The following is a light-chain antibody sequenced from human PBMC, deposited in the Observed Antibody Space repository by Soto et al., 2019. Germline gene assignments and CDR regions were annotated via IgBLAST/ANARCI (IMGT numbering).Light chain of an antibody. CDR3: QQYNNWPL. Sequence: DIQMTQCPSSLSASVVYRVTITCQASQDISNYLNWYQQKPGKAPKLLIYDASNLETGVPSRFSGSGSGTDFTFTISSLQSEDFAVYYCQQYNNWPLFGQGTRLEI. J-gene: IGKJ5*01. CDR2: DAS. CDR1: QDISNY. V-gene: IGKV1-33*01.